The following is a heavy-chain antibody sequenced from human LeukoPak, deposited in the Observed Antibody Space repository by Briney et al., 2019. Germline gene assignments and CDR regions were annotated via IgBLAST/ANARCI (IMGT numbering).Heavy chain of an antibody. CDR3: ARQIASAGTAGFDF. CDR1: GGSISSYY. J-gene: IGHJ4*02. Sequence: SETLSLTCTVSGGSISSYYWSWIRQPAGKGLEWIGRIYSTGSTNYNPSLKSRVAMSVDTSKNQFSLRLRSVTAADTAVYYCARQIASAGTAGFDFWGQGALVTVSS. CDR2: IYSTGST. V-gene: IGHV4-4*07. D-gene: IGHD6-13*01.